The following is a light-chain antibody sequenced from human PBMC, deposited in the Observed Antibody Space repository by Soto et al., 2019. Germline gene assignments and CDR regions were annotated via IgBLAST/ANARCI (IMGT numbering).Light chain of an antibody. V-gene: IGKV3-20*01. CDR2: GAS. J-gene: IGKJ5*01. CDR3: QQYGTSPLT. CDR1: QSVSSSY. Sequence: EIVLTQSPGTLSLSPGEGATLSCRASQSVSSSYLAWYQQKPGQAPTLLIYGASSRAAGIPDRFSGSGSGTDFTLTISRLEPEDFAVYYCQQYGTSPLTFGQGTRLEIK.